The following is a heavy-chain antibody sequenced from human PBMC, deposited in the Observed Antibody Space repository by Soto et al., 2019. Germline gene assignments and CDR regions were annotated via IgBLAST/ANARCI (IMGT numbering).Heavy chain of an antibody. Sequence: PWETLSLTCTVSGGSISSYYWSWIRQPPGKGLEWIGYIYYSGSTNYNPSLKSRVTISVDTSKNQFSLKLSSVTAADTAVYYCARSSGYSYGRFDYWGQGTLVTVSS. CDR1: GGSISSYY. CDR3: ARSSGYSYGRFDY. J-gene: IGHJ4*02. CDR2: IYYSGST. D-gene: IGHD5-18*01. V-gene: IGHV4-59*01.